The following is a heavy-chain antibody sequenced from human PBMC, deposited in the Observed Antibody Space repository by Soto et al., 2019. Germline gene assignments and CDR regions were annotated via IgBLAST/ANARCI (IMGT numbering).Heavy chain of an antibody. Sequence: EVQVVESGGGRVQPGGSLRLSCAASGFTLSNNWMSWVRQAPGKGLEWVANIKGDESRKHYVDYVKGRFTISRDNAKNSLYLQMNRLRVEYTAIYYCTRDLSPWSGGGWHDAFDVWGQGTMVTVSS. CDR1: GFTLSNNW. V-gene: IGHV3-7*01. CDR2: IKGDESRK. J-gene: IGHJ3*01. D-gene: IGHD2-15*01. CDR3: TRDLSPWSGGGWHDAFDV.